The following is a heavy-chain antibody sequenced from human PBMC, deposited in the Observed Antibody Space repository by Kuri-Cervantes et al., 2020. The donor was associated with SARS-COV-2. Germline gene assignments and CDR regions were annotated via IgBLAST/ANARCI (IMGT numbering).Heavy chain of an antibody. J-gene: IGHJ4*02. CDR1: GFTFGSYA. Sequence: GESLKISCAASGFTFGSYAMHWVRQVPGKGLEWVSLISWDGGRTYYADSVKGRFAISRDNTKNSLYLQMDTLRTEDTALYYCAKDKGSNEYSHPYFDSWGQGTLVTVSS. V-gene: IGHV3-43D*03. CDR3: AKDKGSNEYSHPYFDS. D-gene: IGHD4-11*01. CDR2: ISWDGGRT.